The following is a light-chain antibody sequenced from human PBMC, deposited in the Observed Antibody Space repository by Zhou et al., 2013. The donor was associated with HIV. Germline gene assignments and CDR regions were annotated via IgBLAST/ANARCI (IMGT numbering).Light chain of an antibody. CDR2: AAS. V-gene: IGKV1-39*01. Sequence: DIQMTQSPSSLSASVGDRVTITCRASQSISDYLNWYQQKPGKAPNLLIFAASRLQSGVPSRFRGSGSGTDFTLSISSLQPEDFATYYCQQSYSTLPWTFGQGTKVEI. J-gene: IGKJ1*01. CDR3: QQSYSTLPWT. CDR1: QSISDY.